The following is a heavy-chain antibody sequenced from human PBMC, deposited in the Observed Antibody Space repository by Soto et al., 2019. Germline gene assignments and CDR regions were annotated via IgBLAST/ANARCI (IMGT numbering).Heavy chain of an antibody. V-gene: IGHV1-18*01. CDR2: ISGYNGDT. CDR1: GYTFTSYG. J-gene: IGHJ3*02. CDR3: ARDREGAPDI. Sequence: ASVKVSCKASGYTFTSYGIIWVRQAPGQGLEWMGWISGYNGDTYYAAKLQDRVTMTTNTSTTTAYLELRSLRSGDTTGYYCARDREGAPDIWGQGTMVTVSS.